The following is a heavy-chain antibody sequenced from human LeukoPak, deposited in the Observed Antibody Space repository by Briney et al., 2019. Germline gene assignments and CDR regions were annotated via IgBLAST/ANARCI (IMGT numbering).Heavy chain of an antibody. V-gene: IGHV3-21*01. CDR2: ISSSSSYI. D-gene: IGHD3-16*01. J-gene: IGHJ4*02. CDR3: ARDHNYDYVWGSHKRYYFDY. CDR1: GFTFSSRDW. Sequence: PGGSLRLSCVASGFTFSSRDWMTWVRQAPGKGLEWVSSISSSSSYIYYADSVKGRFTISRDNAKNSLYLQMNSLRAEDTAVYYCARDHNYDYVWGSHKRYYFDYWGQGTLVTVSS.